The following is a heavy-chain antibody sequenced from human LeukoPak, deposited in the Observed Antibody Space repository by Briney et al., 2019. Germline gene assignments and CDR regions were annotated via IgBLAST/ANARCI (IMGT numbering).Heavy chain of an antibody. CDR2: IKSKSDGGTI. Sequence: GGSLRLSCVGSGFTFSDAWMNWIRQAQGQGLELVGRIKSKSDGGTIDHAAPVKGRFTISRNDSRDTLYLQMNSLKTEDTAVHYCTTRRQDGWWGQGTLVTVS. CDR1: GFTFSDAW. V-gene: IGHV3-15*01. D-gene: IGHD2-15*01. J-gene: IGHJ4*02. CDR3: TTRRQDGW.